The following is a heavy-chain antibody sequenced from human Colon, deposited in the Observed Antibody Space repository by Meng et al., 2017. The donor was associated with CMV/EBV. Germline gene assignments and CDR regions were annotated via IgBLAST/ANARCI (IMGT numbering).Heavy chain of an antibody. D-gene: IGHD3-16*01. J-gene: IGHJ6*02. CDR2: IYFSGSS. CDR1: GASITSSTYY. V-gene: IGHV4-39*01. CDR3: ARSLSRYYFGMDV. Sequence: ESLRLSCNVSGASITSSTYYWTWIRQPPGKGLEWIGSIYFSGSSFYNPSLKSQVSVSIDTSKSQFSLKVNSVTAADTAVYYCARSLSRYYFGMDVWGQGTTVTVSS.